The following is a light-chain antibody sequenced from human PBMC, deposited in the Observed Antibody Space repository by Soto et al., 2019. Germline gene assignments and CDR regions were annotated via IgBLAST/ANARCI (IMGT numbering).Light chain of an antibody. CDR3: QQYSRSLIT. CDR1: QSGSSN. V-gene: IGKV3-15*01. J-gene: IGKJ5*01. CDR2: AAS. Sequence: EIVMTHSPATLSLSPGERATLSCRAIQSGSSNLARYQQKPGQAPRLLIYAASTRATGIPDRCSGSASGPDFTITISRLEPEDFAVYYCQQYSRSLITFGQGTRLEI.